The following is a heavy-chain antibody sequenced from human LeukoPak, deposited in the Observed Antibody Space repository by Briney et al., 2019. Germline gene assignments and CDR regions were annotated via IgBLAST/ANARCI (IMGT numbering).Heavy chain of an antibody. Sequence: SETLSLTCTVSGGSFSSSSYYWGWIRQPPGKGLEWIGSIYYSGSTYYNPSLKSRVTISVDTSKNQFSLKLSSVTAADTAVYYCARTEGLYYDFWEDRLSAFDIWGQGTMVTVSS. CDR2: IYYSGST. D-gene: IGHD3-3*01. J-gene: IGHJ3*02. CDR1: GGSFSSSSYY. CDR3: ARTEGLYYDFWEDRLSAFDI. V-gene: IGHV4-39*01.